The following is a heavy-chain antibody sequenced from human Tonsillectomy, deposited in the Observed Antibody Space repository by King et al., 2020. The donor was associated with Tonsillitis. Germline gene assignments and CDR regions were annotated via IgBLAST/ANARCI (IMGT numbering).Heavy chain of an antibody. J-gene: IGHJ2*01. Sequence: VQLVESGGNLVKPGGSLRLSCAASGFTFSDYYMSWLRQAPGKGLEWISYISLSSSYTNYADSVKCRFTISRDNAKNSLYLQMNSLRAEDTAVYYCAAHSAGYIDLWGRGTLVTVSS. D-gene: IGHD1-26*01. CDR3: AAHSAGYIDL. CDR2: ISLSSSYT. CDR1: GFTFSDYY. V-gene: IGHV3-11*06.